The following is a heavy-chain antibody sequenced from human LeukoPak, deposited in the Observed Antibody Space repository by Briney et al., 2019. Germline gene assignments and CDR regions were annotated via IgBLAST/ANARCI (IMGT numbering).Heavy chain of an antibody. V-gene: IGHV1-2*04. J-gene: IGHJ3*02. CDR2: INPNSGGT. CDR3: ARSRLRTVTGDAFDI. CDR1: GYTFTGYY. D-gene: IGHD1-14*01. Sequence: ASVKVSCKASGYTFTGYYMHWVRQAPGQGLEWMGWINPNSGGTNYAQKFQGWVTMTRDTSISTAYMELSRLRSDDTAVYYCARSRLRTVTGDAFDIWGQGTMVTVSS.